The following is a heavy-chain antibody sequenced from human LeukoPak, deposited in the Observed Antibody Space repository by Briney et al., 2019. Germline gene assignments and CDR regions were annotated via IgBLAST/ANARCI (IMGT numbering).Heavy chain of an antibody. CDR2: INQHGSET. V-gene: IGHV3-7*01. CDR3: AELGITMIGGV. J-gene: IGHJ6*04. D-gene: IGHD3-10*02. Sequence: PGGSLRLSCEVSGFSFSSYWVTWVRQAPGKGLEWVANINQHGSETYYVDSVKGRFTISRDNAKNSLYLQMNSLRAEDTAVYYCAELGITMIGGVWGKGTTVTISS. CDR1: GFSFSSYW.